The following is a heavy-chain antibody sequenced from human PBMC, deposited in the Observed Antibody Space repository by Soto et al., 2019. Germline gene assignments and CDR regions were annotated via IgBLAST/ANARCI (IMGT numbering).Heavy chain of an antibody. V-gene: IGHV3-30-3*01. Sequence: GVSLRLSCAASGFTLSGYVLHWVRQAPGKGLEWVALISYDGSGKNYGDSVKGRFTISRDNSKNTLYLQMDSLRAEDTAMYYCATGRKWEHSYGMDVWGQGTTVTVSS. J-gene: IGHJ6*02. CDR2: ISYDGSGK. D-gene: IGHD1-26*01. CDR3: ATGRKWEHSYGMDV. CDR1: GFTLSGYV.